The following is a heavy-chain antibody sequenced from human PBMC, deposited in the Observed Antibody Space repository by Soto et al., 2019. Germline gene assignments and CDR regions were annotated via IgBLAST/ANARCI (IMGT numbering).Heavy chain of an antibody. D-gene: IGHD3-10*01. CDR2: ISSSSSYI. J-gene: IGHJ4*02. CDR3: ARVGGNYYGSGSFSY. CDR1: GFTFSSYS. V-gene: IGHV3-21*01. Sequence: EVQLVESGGGLVKPGGSLRLSCAASGFTFSSYSMNWVRQAPGKGLEWVSSISSSSSYIYYADSVKGRFTISRDNAKNSMYLQMRSLRVEDTAVYYCARVGGNYYGSGSFSYWGQGTLVTVSS.